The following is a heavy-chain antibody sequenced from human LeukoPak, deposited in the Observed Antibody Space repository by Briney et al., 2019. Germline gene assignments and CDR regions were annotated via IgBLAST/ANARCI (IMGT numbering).Heavy chain of an antibody. CDR3: TSSVASGWYNWFDP. Sequence: SETLSLTCTVSGGSISSYYWSWIRQPPGKGLEWIGYIYYSGSTNYNPSLKSRVTISVDTSKNQFSLKLSSVTAADTAVYYCTSSVASGWYNWFDPWGQGTLVTVSS. V-gene: IGHV4-59*01. CDR1: GGSISSYY. CDR2: IYYSGST. D-gene: IGHD6-19*01. J-gene: IGHJ5*02.